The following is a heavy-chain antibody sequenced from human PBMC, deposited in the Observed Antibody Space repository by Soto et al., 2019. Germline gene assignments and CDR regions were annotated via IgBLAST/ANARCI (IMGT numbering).Heavy chain of an antibody. CDR1: GGSISSGGYY. D-gene: IGHD4-17*01. J-gene: IGHJ6*02. Sequence: PSETLSLPCTVSGGSISSGGYYWSWIRQHPGKGLEWIGYIYYSGSTYYNPSLKSRVTISVDTSKNQFSLKLSSVTAADTAVYYCAEGYGDYIGNYYYGMDVWGQGTTVTVSS. CDR2: IYYSGST. V-gene: IGHV4-31*03. CDR3: AEGYGDYIGNYYYGMDV.